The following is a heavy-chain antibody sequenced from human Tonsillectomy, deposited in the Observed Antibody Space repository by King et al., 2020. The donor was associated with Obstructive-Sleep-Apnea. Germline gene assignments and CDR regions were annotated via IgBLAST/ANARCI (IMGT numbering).Heavy chain of an antibody. V-gene: IGHV3-30*18. CDR1: GFTFSSYG. CDR3: AKDVRGSSWDYYFDY. D-gene: IGHD6-13*01. CDR2: ISYDGSNK. Sequence: QLVQSGGGVVQPGRSLRLSCAASGFTFSSYGMHWVRQAPGKGLEWVAVISYDGSNKYYADSGKGRFTISRDNSKNTLYLQMNSLRAEDTAVYYCAKDVRGSSWDYYFDYWGQGTLVTVSS. J-gene: IGHJ4*02.